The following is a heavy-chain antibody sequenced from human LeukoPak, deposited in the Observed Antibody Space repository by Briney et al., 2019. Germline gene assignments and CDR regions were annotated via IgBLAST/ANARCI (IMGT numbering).Heavy chain of an antibody. CDR2: INDSGST. CDR3: ARAARQGFTMIVVPFFYFDL. J-gene: IGHJ2*01. D-gene: IGHD3-22*01. CDR1: GGSISSGASD. V-gene: IGHV4-31*03. Sequence: PSETLSLTCTVSGGSISSGASDWGWIRQHPKRGLEWVGYINDSGSTYYNSSLGSRVTMSVDTSNNQFSLKLSSVTAADSAVYYCARAARQGFTMIVVPFFYFDLWGRGTLVTVSS.